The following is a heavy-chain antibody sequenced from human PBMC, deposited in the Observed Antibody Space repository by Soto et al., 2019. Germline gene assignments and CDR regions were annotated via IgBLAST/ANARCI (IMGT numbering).Heavy chain of an antibody. CDR1: GFTFSSYG. CDR2: IWYDGSNK. CDR3: ARGARDCTNGVCYPNWFDP. V-gene: IGHV3-33*01. Sequence: QVQLVESGGGVVQPGRSLRLSCAASGFTFSSYGMHWVRQAPGKGLEWVAVIWYDGSNKYYADSVKGRFTISRENSKNTLYLQMNSLRAEDTAVYYCARGARDCTNGVCYPNWFDPWGQGTLVTVSS. D-gene: IGHD2-8*01. J-gene: IGHJ5*02.